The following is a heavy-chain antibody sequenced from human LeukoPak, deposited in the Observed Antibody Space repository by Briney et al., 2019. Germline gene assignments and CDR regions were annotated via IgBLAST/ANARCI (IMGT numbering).Heavy chain of an antibody. J-gene: IGHJ5*02. CDR1: GYTFTGYI. D-gene: IGHD2-2*01. CDR2: INPNSGGT. CDR3: ARDLGDIVVVPAAYNWFDP. Sequence: ASVKVSSKASGYTFTGYIMHSGRQAPGQGLEWMGWINPNSGGTNYAQKFQGRVTMTRDTSISKAYMELSRLRSDDTAVYYCARDLGDIVVVPAAYNWFDPWGQGTLVTVSS. V-gene: IGHV1-2*02.